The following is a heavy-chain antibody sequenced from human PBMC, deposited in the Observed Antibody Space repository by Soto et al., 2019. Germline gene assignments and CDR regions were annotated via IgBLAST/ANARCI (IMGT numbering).Heavy chain of an antibody. J-gene: IGHJ4*02. Sequence: GGSLKIAFAASGLTVRRNYMSWVRQAPGKGLEWVSVIYSGGSTYYADSVKGRFTISRDNSKNTLYLQMNSLRAEDTAVYYCESPNYYYDSSGYHYWGQGT. V-gene: IGHV3-66*01. CDR1: GLTVRRNY. CDR3: ESPNYYYDSSGYHY. D-gene: IGHD3-22*01. CDR2: IYSGGST.